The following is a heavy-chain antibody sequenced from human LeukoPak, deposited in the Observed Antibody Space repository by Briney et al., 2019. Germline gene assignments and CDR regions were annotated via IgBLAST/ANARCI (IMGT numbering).Heavy chain of an antibody. J-gene: IGHJ4*02. CDR2: ISSSSSYI. V-gene: IGHV3-21*01. CDR3: ARSGFGELSLYYFDY. CDR1: GFTLSSYS. Sequence: TGGSLRLSCAASGFTLSSYSMNWVRQAPGKGLEWVSSISSSSSYIYYADSVKGRFTISRDNAKNSLYLQMNSLRAEDTAVYYCARSGFGELSLYYFDYWGQGTLVTVSS. D-gene: IGHD3-10*01.